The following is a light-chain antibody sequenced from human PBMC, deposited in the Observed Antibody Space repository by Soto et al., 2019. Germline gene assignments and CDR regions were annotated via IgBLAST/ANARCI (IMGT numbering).Light chain of an antibody. Sequence: DIQITQSPSSLSASVGDRVTITCRASQGIKNYLAWLQQKPGKVPQLLIYTASTLPSGVPSRFSGSGSGTDFTLTITSXQPEDVATYYCQQYNNAPPTFGQGTKVDIK. CDR1: QGIKNY. CDR3: QQYNNAPPT. J-gene: IGKJ1*01. V-gene: IGKV1-27*01. CDR2: TAS.